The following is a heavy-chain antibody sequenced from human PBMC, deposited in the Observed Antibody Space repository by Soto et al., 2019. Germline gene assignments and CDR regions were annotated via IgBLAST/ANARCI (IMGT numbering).Heavy chain of an antibody. J-gene: IGHJ4*02. V-gene: IGHV3-23*01. D-gene: IGHD6-13*01. CDR3: AKYTVAAPGNS. Sequence: PGGSLRLSWAASGFTFSSYAMSWVRQAPGKGLEWVSGVSGSGGTTYYADSVKGRFTISRDNSKNTLYLQMNSLRAEDTAVYYCAKYTVAAPGNSWGQGTLVTVS. CDR2: VSGSGGTT. CDR1: GFTFSSYA.